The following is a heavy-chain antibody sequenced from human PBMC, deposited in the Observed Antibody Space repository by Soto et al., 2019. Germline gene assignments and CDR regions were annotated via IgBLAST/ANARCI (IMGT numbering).Heavy chain of an antibody. D-gene: IGHD2-21*02. V-gene: IGHV3-30*04. J-gene: IGHJ4*02. CDR2: VSFDGKVT. CDR3: AREPYGDSQYFDY. Sequence: QVQLVESGGGMAQPGTSLRLSCTGSGFTFYSVSQHWVRQGPDKGLEWVAVVSFDGKVTYYADSVKGRFTVSRDISKNTIYLQANSLRPEDTAVYYCAREPYGDSQYFDYWGQGTPVTVSS. CDR1: GFTFYSVS.